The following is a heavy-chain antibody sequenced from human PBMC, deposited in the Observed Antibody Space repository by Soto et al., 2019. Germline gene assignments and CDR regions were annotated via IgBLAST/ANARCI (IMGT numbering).Heavy chain of an antibody. Sequence: SETLSLTCAVYGGSFSGYFWSWIRQPPGKGLEWIGEIFHGGSTNYSPSPKSRVTISVDTSKNQFSLELSSVTAADTAVYYCARPHYDSNTFYYFFDYWGQGTLVTVSS. J-gene: IGHJ4*02. CDR3: ARPHYDSNTFYYFFDY. D-gene: IGHD3-22*01. V-gene: IGHV4-34*12. CDR1: GGSFSGYF. CDR2: IFHGGST.